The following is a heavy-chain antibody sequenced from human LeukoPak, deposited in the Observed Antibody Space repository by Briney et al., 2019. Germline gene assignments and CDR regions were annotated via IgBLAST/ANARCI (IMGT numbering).Heavy chain of an antibody. J-gene: IGHJ4*02. CDR2: IDPIDSYT. V-gene: IGHV5-10-1*01. D-gene: IGHD4-17*01. CDR3: ARQTTVTTQSDY. Sequence: LGESLKISCKGSGYIFTSYWISWVRQMPGKGLEWMGRIDPIDSYTNYSPSFQGHVTFSVDESIGTAYLQWSSLKASDTAIYYCARQTTVTTQSDYWGQGTLVTVSS. CDR1: GYIFTSYW.